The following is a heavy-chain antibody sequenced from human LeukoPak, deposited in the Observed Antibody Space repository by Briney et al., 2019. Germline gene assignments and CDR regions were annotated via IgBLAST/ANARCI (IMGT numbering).Heavy chain of an antibody. CDR3: ARDRDGGSAVAGNY. D-gene: IGHD2-15*01. CDR1: GYTFTAYY. V-gene: IGHV1-2*02. Sequence: ASVKVSCKASGYTFTAYYMHWVRQAPGQGLEWMGWIHPNSGGTNYAQRFQGRVTMTRDTSISTAYMELSRLTSDDTAVYCCARDRDGGSAVAGNYWGQGTLVTVSS. CDR2: IHPNSGGT. J-gene: IGHJ4*02.